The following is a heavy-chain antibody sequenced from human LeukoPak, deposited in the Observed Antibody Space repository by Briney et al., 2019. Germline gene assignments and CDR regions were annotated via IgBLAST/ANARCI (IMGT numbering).Heavy chain of an antibody. CDR2: IYSGGST. D-gene: IGHD3-10*01. V-gene: IGHV3-53*01. Sequence: GGSLRLSCAASGFTVSSNYMSWVRQAPGKGLEWVSVIYSGGSTYYADSVKGRFTISRDNSKNTLYLQMNSLRAEDTAVYYCAKDQYGTPYFFDYWGQGTLVTVSS. CDR3: AKDQYGTPYFFDY. CDR1: GFTVSSNY. J-gene: IGHJ4*02.